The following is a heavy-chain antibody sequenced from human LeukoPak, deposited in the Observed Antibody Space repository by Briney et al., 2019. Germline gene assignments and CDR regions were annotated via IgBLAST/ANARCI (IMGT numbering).Heavy chain of an antibody. J-gene: IGHJ4*02. CDR3: ATKTGVRGVIIDAGY. CDR1: GFTFSSYA. Sequence: GGSLRLSCAASGFTFSSYAITWVRQAPGKGLEWVSTISGSGDTTYYADSVKGRFTISRDNAKNSLYLQMNSLRAEDTAVYYCATKTGVRGVIIDAGYWGQGTLVTVSS. D-gene: IGHD3-10*01. CDR2: ISGSGDTT. V-gene: IGHV3-23*01.